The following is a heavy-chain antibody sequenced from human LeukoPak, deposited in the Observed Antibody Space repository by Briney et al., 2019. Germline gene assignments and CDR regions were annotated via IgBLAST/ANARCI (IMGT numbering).Heavy chain of an antibody. V-gene: IGHV4-59*12. CDR2: IYYSGST. CDR3: ATISLSGSYHYGMDV. Sequence: SETLSLTCTVSGGSISSYYWSWIRQPPGKGLEWIGYIYYSGSTNYNPSLKSRVTLSVDTSKNQFSLKVSSVTAADTAVYYCATISLSGSYHYGMDVWGQGTTVTVSS. J-gene: IGHJ6*02. D-gene: IGHD1-26*01. CDR1: GGSISSYY.